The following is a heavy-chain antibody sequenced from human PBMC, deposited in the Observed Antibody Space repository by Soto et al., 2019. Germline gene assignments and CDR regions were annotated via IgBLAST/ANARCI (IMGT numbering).Heavy chain of an antibody. CDR1: GFAFSGYA. V-gene: IGHV3-33*08. J-gene: IGHJ6*02. Sequence: PGGALSLSCETPGFAFSGYAINWVRQAPGKGLEWVAVIWYDGSNKYYADSVKGRFTISRDNSKNTLYLQMNSLRAEDTAVYYCARDVFFYGMDVWGQGTTVTVSS. CDR3: ARDVFFYGMDV. CDR2: IWYDGSNK.